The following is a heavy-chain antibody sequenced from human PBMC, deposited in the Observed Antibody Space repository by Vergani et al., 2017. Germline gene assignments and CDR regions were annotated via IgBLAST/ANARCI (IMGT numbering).Heavy chain of an antibody. CDR2: IHSSGTT. Sequence: QVQLHESGPGLVKPSQTLSLTCTVSGGSITSGSFYWSWIRQPAGKGLEWIGRIHSSGTTHYNPPLKSRVTLSVDTSKNQLSLRMTSVTAADTAVYYCARDSWTSELRGVYWFDTWGQGTLVSVSS. D-gene: IGHD3-10*01. CDR1: GGSITSGSFY. V-gene: IGHV4-61*02. J-gene: IGHJ5*02. CDR3: ARDSWTSELRGVYWFDT.